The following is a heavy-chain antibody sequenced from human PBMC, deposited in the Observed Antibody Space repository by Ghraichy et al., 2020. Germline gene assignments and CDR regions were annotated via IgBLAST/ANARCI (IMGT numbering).Heavy chain of an antibody. CDR3: AKGLGLQHYYYYGMDV. J-gene: IGHJ6*02. D-gene: IGHD2-15*01. Sequence: GSLRLSCAASRFTFSSYGMSWVRQAPGKGLEWVSAISGSGGGTYYADSVKGRFTISRDNSKNTLYLLMSSLRAEDTAVYYCAKGLGLQHYYYYGMDVWGQGTTVTVSS. V-gene: IGHV3-23*01. CDR2: ISGSGGGT. CDR1: RFTFSSYG.